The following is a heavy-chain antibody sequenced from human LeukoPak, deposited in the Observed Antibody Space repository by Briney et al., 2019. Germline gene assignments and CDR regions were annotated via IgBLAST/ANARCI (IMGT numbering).Heavy chain of an antibody. J-gene: IGHJ4*02. CDR2: INHSGST. D-gene: IGHD1-26*01. CDR3: ARIVGGTQDY. CDR1: GGSFSGYY. Sequence: PSETLSLTCAVYGGSFSGYYWSWIRQPLGKGLEWIGEINHSGSTNYNPSLKSRVTISVDTSKNQFSLKLSSVTAADTAVYYCARIVGGTQDYWGQGTLVTVSS. V-gene: IGHV4-34*01.